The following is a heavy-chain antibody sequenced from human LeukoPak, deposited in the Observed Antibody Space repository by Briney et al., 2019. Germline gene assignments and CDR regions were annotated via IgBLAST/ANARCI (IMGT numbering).Heavy chain of an antibody. CDR2: ISGSGGST. J-gene: IGHJ4*02. V-gene: IGHV3-23*01. CDR3: AKIGARGTLGATREFDY. Sequence: GGSLRLSCAASGFTFSSYAMSWVRQAPGKGLEWVSAISGSGGSTYYADSVKGRFTISRDNSKNTLYLQMNSLRAEDTAVYYCAKIGARGTLGATREFDYWGQGTLVTVSS. CDR1: GFTFSSYA. D-gene: IGHD1-26*01.